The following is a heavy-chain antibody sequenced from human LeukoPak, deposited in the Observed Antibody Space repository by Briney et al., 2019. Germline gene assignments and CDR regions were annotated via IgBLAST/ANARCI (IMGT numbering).Heavy chain of an antibody. CDR1: GFTFSDYY. D-gene: IGHD4-17*01. V-gene: IGHV3-11*01. J-gene: IGHJ4*02. CDR2: ISSSGSTI. Sequence: GGSLRLSCAASGFTFSDYYMSWIRQAPGKGLEWVSYISSSGSTIYYADSVKGRFTISRDNAKNSLYLQVNSLRAEDTAVYYCAKGETVTTTSFDYWGQGTLVTVSS. CDR3: AKGETVTTTSFDY.